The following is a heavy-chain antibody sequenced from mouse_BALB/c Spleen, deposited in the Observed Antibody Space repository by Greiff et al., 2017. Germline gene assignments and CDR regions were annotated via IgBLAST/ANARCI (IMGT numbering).Heavy chain of an antibody. V-gene: IGHV3-6*02. CDR2: ISYDGSN. CDR1: GYSITSGYY. Sequence: VQLQQSGPGLVKPSQSLSLTCSVTGYSITSGYYWNWIRQFPGNKLEWMGYISYDGSNNYNPSLKNRISITRDTSKNQFFLKLNSVTTEDTATYYCARFLKNWYFDVWGAGTTVTVSS. J-gene: IGHJ1*01. CDR3: ARFLKNWYFDV.